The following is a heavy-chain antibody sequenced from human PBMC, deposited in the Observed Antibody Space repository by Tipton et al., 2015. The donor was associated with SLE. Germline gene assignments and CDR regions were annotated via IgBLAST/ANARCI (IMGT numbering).Heavy chain of an antibody. V-gene: IGHV4-34*01. Sequence: TLSLTCAAYGGSFSGYYWSWIRQPPGKGLEWIGEINHSGSTNYNPSLKSRVTISVDTSKNQFSLKLSSVTAADTAVYYCARDDGIVVDSAFDIWGQGTMVTVSS. CDR1: GGSFSGYY. J-gene: IGHJ3*02. CDR3: ARDDGIVVDSAFDI. D-gene: IGHD3-22*01. CDR2: INHSGST.